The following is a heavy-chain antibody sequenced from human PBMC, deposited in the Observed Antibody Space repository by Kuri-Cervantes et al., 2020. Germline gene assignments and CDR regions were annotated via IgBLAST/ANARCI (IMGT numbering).Heavy chain of an antibody. J-gene: IGHJ3*02. CDR2: IDPNSGGT. D-gene: IGHD3-22*01. CDR1: GYTSTGYY. V-gene: IGHV1-2*02. Sequence: ASVKVSCKASGYTSTGYYMHWVRQAPGQGLEWMGWIDPNSGGTNYAQKFQGRVTMTRDTSISTAYMELSRLRSDDTAVYYCARDGTYYYDSSGYYRDAFDIWGQGTMVTVSS. CDR3: ARDGTYYYDSSGYYRDAFDI.